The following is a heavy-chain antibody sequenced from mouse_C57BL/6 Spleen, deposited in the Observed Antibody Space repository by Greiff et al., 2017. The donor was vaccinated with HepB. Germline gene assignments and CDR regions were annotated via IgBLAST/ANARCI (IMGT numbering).Heavy chain of an antibody. Sequence: QVQLQQPGAELVKPGASVKLSCKASGYTFTSYWMHWVKQRPGQGLEWIGMIHPNSGSTNYNEKFKSKATLTVDKSSSTAYMQLSSLTSEDSAVYYCARSDYGSSLAWFAYWGQGTLVTVSA. CDR3: ARSDYGSSLAWFAY. V-gene: IGHV1-64*01. D-gene: IGHD1-1*01. J-gene: IGHJ3*01. CDR2: IHPNSGST. CDR1: GYTFTSYW.